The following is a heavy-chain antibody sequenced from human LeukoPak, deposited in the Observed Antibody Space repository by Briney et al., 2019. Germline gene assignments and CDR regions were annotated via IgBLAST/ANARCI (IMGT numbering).Heavy chain of an antibody. J-gene: IGHJ4*02. D-gene: IGHD3-22*01. V-gene: IGHV4-4*07. Sequence: SETLSLTCTVSGGSISSYYWSWIRQPAGKGLEWIGRIYTSGSTNYNPSLKSRVTMSVDTSKNQFSLKLSSVTAADTAVYYCARELEDYYDSSGYYYRIYYFDYWGQGTLVTVSS. CDR1: GGSISSYY. CDR3: ARELEDYYDSSGYYYRIYYFDY. CDR2: IYTSGST.